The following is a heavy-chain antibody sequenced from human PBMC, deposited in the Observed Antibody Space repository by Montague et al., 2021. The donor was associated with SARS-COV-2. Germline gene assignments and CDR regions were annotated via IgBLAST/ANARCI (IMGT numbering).Heavy chain of an antibody. CDR3: ARDRPRSYYHGSGTYTWGGYGMDV. V-gene: IGHV4-4*07. D-gene: IGHD3-10*01. J-gene: IGHJ6*02. Sequence: SETLSLTCTVSGGSISSYYWSWIRQPAGKRLEWIGRIYSSGSTNYNPSLKSRVTMSVDTSKNQFSLKLSSVIAADTALYYCARDRPRSYYHGSGTYTWGGYGMDVWGQGTTVTVSS. CDR1: GGSISSYY. CDR2: IYSSGST.